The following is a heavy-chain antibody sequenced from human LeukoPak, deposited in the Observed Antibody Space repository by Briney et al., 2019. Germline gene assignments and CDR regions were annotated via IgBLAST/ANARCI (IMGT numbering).Heavy chain of an antibody. Sequence: GGSLRLSCSVSGFTFSNSGMNWVRQAPGKGLEWVAVISYDGSNKYYADSVKGQFTISRDSSKNTLYLQMNSLRAEDTAVYYCASPYNSPVWGKGTTVTISS. CDR3: ASPYNSPV. CDR1: GFTFSNSG. V-gene: IGHV3-30*03. J-gene: IGHJ6*04. CDR2: ISYDGSNK. D-gene: IGHD1-14*01.